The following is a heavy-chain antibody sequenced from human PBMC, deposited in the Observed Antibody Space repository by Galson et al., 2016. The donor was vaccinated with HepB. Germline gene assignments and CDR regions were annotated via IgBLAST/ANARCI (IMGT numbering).Heavy chain of an antibody. CDR2: IRNKRDGGTA. Sequence: SLRLSCAASGFTVSSNYLSWVRQAPGKGREWVGNIRNKRDGGTAGYGAPVKGRFTISRDDSKNTRYLQMSSLKTDDTAVYFCTTWDWGLDCWGQGTLVTVSS. D-gene: IGHD3/OR15-3a*01. J-gene: IGHJ4*02. CDR1: GFTVSSNY. CDR3: TTWDWGLDC. V-gene: IGHV3-15*05.